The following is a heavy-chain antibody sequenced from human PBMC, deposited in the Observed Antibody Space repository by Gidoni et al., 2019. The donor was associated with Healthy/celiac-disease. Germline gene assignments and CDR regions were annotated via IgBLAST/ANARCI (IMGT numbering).Heavy chain of an antibody. D-gene: IGHD4-17*01. CDR1: GFDFSDYY. CDR3: ARGYDYGDYVGAFDI. V-gene: IGHV3-11*05. Sequence: QVQLVESGGGLVKPGGSLRLSCAASGFDFSDYYMTWIRRAPGKGLEWVSYISSSSTYTHYADSVKGRFTISRDNAKNSLSLQMNSLRAEDTAVYFCARGYDYGDYVGAFDIWGQGTIVTVSS. CDR2: ISSSSTYT. J-gene: IGHJ3*02.